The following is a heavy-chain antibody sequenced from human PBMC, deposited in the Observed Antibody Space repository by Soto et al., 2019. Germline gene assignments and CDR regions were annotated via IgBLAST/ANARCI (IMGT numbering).Heavy chain of an antibody. CDR3: ASSFGVAAAGPFDY. CDR2: NYYSGST. J-gene: IGHJ4*02. Sequence: QVQLQESGPGLVKPSQTLSLTCTVSGGSISSGCYYWSWIRQHPGKGLEWIGYNYYSGSTYYHPPRKSRVTLSVDTSKNLFSLKLSSVTAADPAVYYCASSFGVAAAGPFDYWGQGTLVTVSS. CDR1: GGSISSGCYY. V-gene: IGHV4-31*03. D-gene: IGHD6-13*01.